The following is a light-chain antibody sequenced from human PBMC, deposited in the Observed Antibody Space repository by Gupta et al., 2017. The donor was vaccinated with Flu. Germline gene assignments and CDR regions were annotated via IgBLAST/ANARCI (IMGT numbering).Light chain of an antibody. J-gene: IGLJ1*01. Sequence: SITIACTGTSSDIGGYNYVSWYQQHPGKAPKVVIYEVNNRPSGVSHRFSGSKSGNTASLTISGLQAEDEADYYCSSYTSRSVGVFGTGTRVTAL. V-gene: IGLV2-14*01. CDR3: SSYTSRSVGV. CDR1: SSDIGGYNY. CDR2: EVN.